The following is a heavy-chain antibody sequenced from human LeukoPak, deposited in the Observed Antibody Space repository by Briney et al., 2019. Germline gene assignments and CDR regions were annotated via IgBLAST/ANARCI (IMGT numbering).Heavy chain of an antibody. CDR2: IRYDGSNK. CDR1: GFTFSSYG. Sequence: GGSLRLSCAASGFTFSSYGMHWVRQAPDKGLEWVAFIRYDGSNKYYADSVKGRFTISRDNSKNTLYLQMNSLRAEDTAVYYCAKDSTFRDYYDSSGLDYWGQGTLVTVSS. V-gene: IGHV3-30*02. J-gene: IGHJ4*02. D-gene: IGHD3-22*01. CDR3: AKDSTFRDYYDSSGLDY.